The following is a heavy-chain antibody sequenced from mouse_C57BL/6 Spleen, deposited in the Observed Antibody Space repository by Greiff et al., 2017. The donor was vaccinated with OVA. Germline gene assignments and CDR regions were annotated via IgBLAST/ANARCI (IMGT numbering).Heavy chain of an antibody. CDR3: ARPDYYGSSYYWYFDV. J-gene: IGHJ1*03. D-gene: IGHD1-1*01. Sequence: QVQLKESGAELARPGASVKLSCKASGYTFTSYGISWVKQRTGQGLEWIGEIYPRSGNTYYNEKFKGKATLTADKSSSTAYMELRSLTSEDSAVYFGARPDYYGSSYYWYFDVWGTGTTVTVSS. V-gene: IGHV1-81*01. CDR2: IYPRSGNT. CDR1: GYTFTSYG.